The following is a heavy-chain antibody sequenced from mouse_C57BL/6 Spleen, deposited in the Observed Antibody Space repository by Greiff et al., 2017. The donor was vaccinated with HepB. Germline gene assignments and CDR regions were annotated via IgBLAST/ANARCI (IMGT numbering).Heavy chain of an antibody. CDR2: IYPGDGDT. CDR3: ARTYGGFAY. Sequence: QVQLQQSGPELVKPGASVKISCKASGYAFSSSWMNWVKQRPGKGLEWIGRIYPGDGDTNYNGKFKGKATLTADKSSSTAYTQLSSLTSEDSAVYFCARTYGGFAYWGQGTLVTVSA. CDR1: GYAFSSSW. J-gene: IGHJ3*01. D-gene: IGHD1-1*01. V-gene: IGHV1-82*01.